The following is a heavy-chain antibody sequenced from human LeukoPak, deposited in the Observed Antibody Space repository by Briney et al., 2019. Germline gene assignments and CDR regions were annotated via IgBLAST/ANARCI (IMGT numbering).Heavy chain of an antibody. Sequence: SDTLSLTCTVSGGSISSYYWNWIRQPAGKGLEWIGRIYTSGNTNYSPSLKSRVTISVDKSKNQFSLKLSSVTAADTAVYYCAGTDTSGYDRFDYWGQGALVTVSS. D-gene: IGHD3-22*01. CDR2: IYTSGNT. J-gene: IGHJ4*02. CDR1: GGSISSYY. CDR3: AGTDTSGYDRFDY. V-gene: IGHV4-4*07.